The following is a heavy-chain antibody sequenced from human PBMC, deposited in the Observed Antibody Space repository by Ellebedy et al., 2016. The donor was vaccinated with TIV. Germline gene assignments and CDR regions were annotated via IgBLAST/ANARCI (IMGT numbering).Heavy chain of an antibody. CDR2: IYSVGST. Sequence: GESLKISXAVSGFTVSNNYMCWIRQAPGKGLEWVSLIYSVGSTYYADSVKGRFTISRDNSKNTLYLQMNSLRAEDTAVYYCARDPPSINTRTWAWGQGTLVTVSS. CDR3: ARDPPSINTRTWA. J-gene: IGHJ4*02. CDR1: GFTVSNNY. V-gene: IGHV3-66*01. D-gene: IGHD5-24*01.